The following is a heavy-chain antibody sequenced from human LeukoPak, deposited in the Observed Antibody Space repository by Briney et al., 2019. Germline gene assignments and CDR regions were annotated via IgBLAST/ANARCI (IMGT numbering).Heavy chain of an antibody. CDR1: GGTFSSYA. D-gene: IGHD3-22*01. J-gene: IGHJ6*02. V-gene: IGHV1-69*04. CDR2: IIPILGIA. CDR3: ARVPEDYYDSRLYYYYYGMDV. Sequence: SVKVSCKASGGTFSSYAISWVRQAPGQGLEWMGRIIPILGIANYAQKSQGRVTITADKSTSTAYMELSSLRSEDTAVYYCARVPEDYYDSRLYYYYYGMDVWGQGTTVTVSS.